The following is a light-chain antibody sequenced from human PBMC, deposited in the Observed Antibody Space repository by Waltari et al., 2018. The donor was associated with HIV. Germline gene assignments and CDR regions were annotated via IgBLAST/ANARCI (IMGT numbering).Light chain of an antibody. CDR1: QSISSY. Sequence: DIQMTQSPSSLSASVGDRVTITCRASQSISSYLNWYQQKPGKAPKLLIYAASSLQSGGPSRFSGSGSGTDFTLTISSLQPEDFATYYCQQSYSTPRTFGGGTNVEIK. CDR3: QQSYSTPRT. V-gene: IGKV1-39*01. J-gene: IGKJ4*01. CDR2: AAS.